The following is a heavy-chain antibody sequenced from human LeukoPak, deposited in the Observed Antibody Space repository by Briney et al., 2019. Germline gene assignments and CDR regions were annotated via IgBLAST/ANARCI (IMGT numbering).Heavy chain of an antibody. CDR1: GFTFSSYG. CDR2: ISYDGSNK. CDR3: ATNYDDYVHGAFDI. V-gene: IGHV3-30*03. J-gene: IGHJ3*02. D-gene: IGHD4-17*01. Sequence: SGGSLRLSCAASGFTFSSYGMHWVRQAPGKGLEWVAVISYDGSNKYYADSVKGRFTISRDNSKNTLYLQMNSLRAEDTAVYYCATNYDDYVHGAFDIWGQGTMVTVSS.